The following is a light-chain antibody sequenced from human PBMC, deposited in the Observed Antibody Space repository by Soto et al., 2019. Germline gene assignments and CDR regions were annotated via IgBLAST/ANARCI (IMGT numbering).Light chain of an antibody. Sequence: DVVLYQTLLSSPVTLGQPASISCRSSQNLAFSNGDTYLIWLHQRPGQPPRLLIYKVSNRFSGVPDRFSGSGAGTDFTLKISRVEAEEVGVYYCMQLTHVPYTFGQGTKWEIK. CDR1: QNLAFSNGDTY. CDR3: MQLTHVPYT. J-gene: IGKJ2*01. V-gene: IGKV2-24*01. CDR2: KVS.